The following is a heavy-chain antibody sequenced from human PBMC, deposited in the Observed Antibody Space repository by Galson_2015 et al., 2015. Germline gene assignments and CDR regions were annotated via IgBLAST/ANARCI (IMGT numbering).Heavy chain of an antibody. CDR1: GFTFSSYS. Sequence: SLRLSCAASGFTFSSYSMNWVRQAPGKGLERVSYISSSSSTIYYADSVKGRFTISRDNAKNSLYLQMNSLRAEDTAVYYCAIRGYSRNYYYGMDVWGQGTTVTVSS. CDR3: AIRGYSRNYYYGMDV. CDR2: ISSSSSTI. V-gene: IGHV3-48*01. J-gene: IGHJ6*02. D-gene: IGHD6-13*01.